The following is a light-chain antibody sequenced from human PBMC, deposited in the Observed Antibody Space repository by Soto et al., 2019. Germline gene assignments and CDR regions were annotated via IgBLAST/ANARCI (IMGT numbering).Light chain of an antibody. J-gene: IGKJ1*01. Sequence: EIVLTQSPGTLSLSPGERATLSCRASQSVSSSYLAWYQQKPGQAPRLLIYGASSRATGIPDRFSGSGSGTDFTLTISRLEPEDFAVYYRQQYGSSPRTWTFGQGTKVEIK. CDR3: QQYGSSPRTWT. V-gene: IGKV3-20*01. CDR2: GAS. CDR1: QSVSSSY.